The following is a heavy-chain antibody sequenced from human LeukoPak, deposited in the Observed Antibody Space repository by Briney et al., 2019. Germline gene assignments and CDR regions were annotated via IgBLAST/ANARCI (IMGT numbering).Heavy chain of an antibody. V-gene: IGHV3-48*04. J-gene: IGHJ4*02. CDR1: GFTFSSFS. CDR2: ISSSSSST. Sequence: GGSLRLSCAASGFTFSSFSMNWVRQAPGKGLEWISYISSSSSSTYYADSVKGRFTISRDNAKNSLYLQMNSLRAEDTAVYYCARVIGSYGDSAYWGQGTQVTVSS. CDR3: ARVIGSYGDSAY. D-gene: IGHD4-17*01.